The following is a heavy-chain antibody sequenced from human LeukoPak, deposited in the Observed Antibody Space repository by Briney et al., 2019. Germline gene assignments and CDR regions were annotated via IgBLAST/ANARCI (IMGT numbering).Heavy chain of an antibody. D-gene: IGHD4-11*01. CDR3: AREGPYSNYVGTFDY. Sequence: HPGGSLKLSCAASGFTFSSYWMSWVRQAPGKGLEWVANIKQDGSEKYYVDSVKGRFTISRDNAKNSLYLQMNSLRAEDTAVYYCAREGPYSNYVGTFDYWGQGTLVTVSS. CDR2: IKQDGSEK. CDR1: GFTFSSYW. J-gene: IGHJ4*02. V-gene: IGHV3-7*01.